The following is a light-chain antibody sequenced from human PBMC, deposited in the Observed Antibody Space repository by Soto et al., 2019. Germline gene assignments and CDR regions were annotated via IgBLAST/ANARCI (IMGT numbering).Light chain of an antibody. CDR3: QQYGDSPRT. CDR1: QSVSSTY. J-gene: IGKJ1*01. CDR2: DAS. V-gene: IGKV3-20*01. Sequence: EIVLTQSPGTLSLSPGERATLSCRASQSVSSTYLAWYQQKPGQAPRLLIYDASSRATGIPDRFSGSGSGTDFTLTISRLEPEDSAVYYCQQYGDSPRTFGQGTKVEIK.